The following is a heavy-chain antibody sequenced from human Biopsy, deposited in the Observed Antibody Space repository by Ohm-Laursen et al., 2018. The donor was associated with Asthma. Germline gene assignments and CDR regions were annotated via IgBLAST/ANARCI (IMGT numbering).Heavy chain of an antibody. D-gene: IGHD4-17*01. CDR1: GYTFSRYS. J-gene: IGHJ4*02. V-gene: IGHV3-21*04. CDR3: ATFPYGDYLPLDY. Sequence: SLRLSCSATGYTFSRYSIHWVRQIPGKGLEWVASISTASSFIYYADSVKGRFTISRDNSKNTLYLQMNSLRAEDTAVYYCATFPYGDYLPLDYWGQGTLVTVSS. CDR2: ISTASSFI.